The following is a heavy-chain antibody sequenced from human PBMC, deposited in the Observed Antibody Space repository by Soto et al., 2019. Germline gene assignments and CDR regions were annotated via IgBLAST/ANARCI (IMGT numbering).Heavy chain of an antibody. V-gene: IGHV4-39*01. CDR2: IYYSGST. Sequence: QLQLQESGPGLVKPSETLSLTCTVSGGSISSSSYYWGWIRQPPGKGLEWIGSIYYSGSTYYNPAHNSRVTISVDTSKNQFSLKLSSVTAADTAVYYCARSAGHSSYWGQGTLVTVSS. CDR1: GGSISSSSYY. CDR3: ARSAGHSSY. D-gene: IGHD6-19*01. J-gene: IGHJ4*02.